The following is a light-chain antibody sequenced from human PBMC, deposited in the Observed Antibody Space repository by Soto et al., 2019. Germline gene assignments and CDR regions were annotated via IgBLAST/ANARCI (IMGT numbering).Light chain of an antibody. CDR3: CSYAGSSTYV. V-gene: IGLV1-40*01. CDR2: GDS. J-gene: IGLJ1*01. CDR1: SSNIGAGYD. Sequence: QSVLTLPPSVSGAPGQRVTISCTGSSSNIGAGYDVHWYQQLPGTAPKLLIYGDSNRPSGVSNRFSGSKSGNTASLTITGLQAEDEADYYCCSYAGSSTYVFGTGTKVTVL.